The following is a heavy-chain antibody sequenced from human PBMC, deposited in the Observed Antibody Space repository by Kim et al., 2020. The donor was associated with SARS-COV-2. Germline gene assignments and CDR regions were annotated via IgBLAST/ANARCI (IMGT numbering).Heavy chain of an antibody. CDR1: GFIFSTYS. J-gene: IGHJ2*01. Sequence: GGSLRLSCAASGFIFSTYSMFWVRQAPGKGLEWVSYISVGSATIYYADSVKGRFTISRDDAKSSLFLQLNSLRDEDTAVYYCARLRHYGSGTYCPPQQYFGLWARGNLVTVFS. CDR2: ISVGSATI. V-gene: IGHV3-48*02. CDR3: ARLRHYGSGTYCPPQQYFGL. D-gene: IGHD3-10*01.